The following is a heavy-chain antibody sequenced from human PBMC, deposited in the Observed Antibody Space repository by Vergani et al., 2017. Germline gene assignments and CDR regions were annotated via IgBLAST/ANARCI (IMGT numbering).Heavy chain of an antibody. CDR1: GGTFSSYA. CDR2: IIPIFGTA. CDR3: AREIPDDYGGLTSKPNAFDI. V-gene: IGHV1-69*01. D-gene: IGHD4-23*01. J-gene: IGHJ3*02. Sequence: QVQLVQSGAEVKKPGSSVKVSCKASGGTFSSYAISWVRQAPGQGLEWMGGIIPIFGTANYAQKFQGRVTITADESTSTAYMELSSLRSEDTAVYYCAREIPDDYGGLTSKPNAFDIWGQGTVVTVSS.